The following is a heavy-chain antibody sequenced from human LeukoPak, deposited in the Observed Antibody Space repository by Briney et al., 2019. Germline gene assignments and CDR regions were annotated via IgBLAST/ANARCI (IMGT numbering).Heavy chain of an antibody. CDR2: IYYSGST. CDR3: ARKVTRKGGDAFDI. J-gene: IGHJ3*02. CDR1: GDSISSYY. D-gene: IGHD2-21*02. V-gene: IGHV4-59*01. Sequence: SETLSLTCTVSGDSISSYYWSWIRQPPGRGLEWIGYIYYSGSTNYNPSLKSRATISIDTSKNQFSLKLSSVTAADTAVYYCARKVTRKGGDAFDIWGQGTMVTVSS.